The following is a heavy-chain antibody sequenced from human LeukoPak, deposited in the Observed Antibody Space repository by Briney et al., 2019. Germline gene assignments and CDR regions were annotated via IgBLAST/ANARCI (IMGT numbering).Heavy chain of an antibody. CDR1: GFSLRSSGVG. V-gene: IGHV2-5*02. Sequence: SGPTLVNPTRTLTLTCTFSGFSLRSSGVGVGWIRQPPGKALEWLALIYWDDDKRYSPSLKSRLTITKDTSKNQVVLTMTNMDPVDTGTYYCAHRRGAHPIDYWGQGTLVTVSS. J-gene: IGHJ4*02. CDR2: IYWDDDK. CDR3: AHRRGAHPIDY. D-gene: IGHD3-16*01.